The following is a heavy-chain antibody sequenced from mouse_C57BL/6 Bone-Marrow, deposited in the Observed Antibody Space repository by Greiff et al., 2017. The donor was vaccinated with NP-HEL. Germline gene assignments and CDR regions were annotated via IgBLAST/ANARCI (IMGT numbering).Heavy chain of an antibody. V-gene: IGHV1-69*01. CDR2: IDPSDSYT. D-gene: IGHD1-1*01. J-gene: IGHJ1*03. Sequence: QVQLQQPGAELVMPGASVKLSCKASGYTFTSYWMHWVKQRPGQGLEWIGEIDPSDSYTNYNQKFKGKSTLTVDKSSSTAYMQLSSLTSEDSAVYYCARVDYYGSTSWYFDVWGTGTTVTVS. CDR3: ARVDYYGSTSWYFDV. CDR1: GYTFTSYW.